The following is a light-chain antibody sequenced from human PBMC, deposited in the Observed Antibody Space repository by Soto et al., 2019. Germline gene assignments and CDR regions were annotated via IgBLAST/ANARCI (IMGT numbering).Light chain of an antibody. V-gene: IGKV3-20*01. J-gene: IGKJ1*01. Sequence: EIVLTQSPGTLSLSPGERATLSSRARQSVSSSYLAWYQQKPDQAPRILIYGASSMATGIPDRFSGSGSGTDFTLTSSRLEPEDFAVYYCQQFGSSLLTFGQGTRVEI. CDR3: QQFGSSLLT. CDR2: GAS. CDR1: QSVSSSY.